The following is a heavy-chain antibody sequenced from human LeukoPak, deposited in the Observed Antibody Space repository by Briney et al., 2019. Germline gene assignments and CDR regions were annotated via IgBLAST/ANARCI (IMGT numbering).Heavy chain of an antibody. Sequence: ASVKVSCKTSGYTFTSYGISWVRQAPGQGLEWMGWISAYNGDTNYAQKLQGRVTMTTDTSTSTAYMELRSLRSDDTAVYYCARDPFYSTATTYYYYGMDVWGQGTTVTVSS. CDR2: ISAYNGDT. D-gene: IGHD2-21*01. CDR1: GYTFTSYG. CDR3: ARDPFYSTATTYYYYGMDV. V-gene: IGHV1-18*01. J-gene: IGHJ6*02.